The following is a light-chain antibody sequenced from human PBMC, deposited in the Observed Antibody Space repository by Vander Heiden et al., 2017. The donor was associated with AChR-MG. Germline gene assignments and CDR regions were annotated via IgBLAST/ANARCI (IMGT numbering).Light chain of an antibody. J-gene: IGKJ2*01. CDR1: QSVSSN. CDR3: QQYNNGHSLVYT. CDR2: GAS. Sequence: EIVMTQSPATLSVSPGERATLSCRASQSVSSNLAWYQQKPGQAPRLLIYGASTRATGIPARFSGSGSGTEFTLTISSLQSEEFAVYYCQQYNNGHSLVYTFGQGTKLEIK. V-gene: IGKV3-15*01.